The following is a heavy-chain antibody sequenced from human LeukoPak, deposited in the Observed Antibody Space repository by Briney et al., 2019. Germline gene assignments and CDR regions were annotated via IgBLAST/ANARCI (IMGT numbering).Heavy chain of an antibody. V-gene: IGHV3-30*03. J-gene: IGHJ4*02. CDR3: ARDHRRYCSGGSCYSGDY. CDR1: GFTFSSYS. D-gene: IGHD2-15*01. Sequence: PGGSLRLSCAASGFTFSSYSMNWVRQAPGKGLEWVAVISYDGSNKYYADSVKGRFTISRDNSKNTLYLQMNSLRAEDTAVYYCARDHRRYCSGGSCYSGDYWGQGTLVTVSS. CDR2: ISYDGSNK.